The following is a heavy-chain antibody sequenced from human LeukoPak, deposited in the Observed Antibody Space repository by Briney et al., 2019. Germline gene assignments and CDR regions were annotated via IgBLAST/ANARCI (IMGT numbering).Heavy chain of an antibody. Sequence: GSLRLSCAASGFTFSSYDMSWVRQAPGKGPEWVSTISGSGGSTYYADSVKGRFTISRDNSKNTLYLQMNSLRAEDTAVYHCAKGLRLRYFTYWGQGTLVTVSS. V-gene: IGHV3-23*01. J-gene: IGHJ4*02. CDR3: AKGLRLRYFTY. CDR2: ISGSGGST. D-gene: IGHD3-9*01. CDR1: GFTFSSYD.